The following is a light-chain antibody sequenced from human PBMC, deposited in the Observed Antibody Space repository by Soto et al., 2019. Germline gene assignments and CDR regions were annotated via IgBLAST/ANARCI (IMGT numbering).Light chain of an antibody. CDR1: SSDVGGYNY. V-gene: IGLV2-14*03. CDR2: DVS. J-gene: IGLJ1*01. Sequence: QSVLHQPASGYGAPGQSISISCTGTSSDVGGYNYVSWYQHQPGKAPKLVIFDVSGRPSGISNRFSGSKSGNTASLTISGLRPEDEADYYRISYTDFYLYVFGTSTKVTV. CDR3: ISYTDFYLYV.